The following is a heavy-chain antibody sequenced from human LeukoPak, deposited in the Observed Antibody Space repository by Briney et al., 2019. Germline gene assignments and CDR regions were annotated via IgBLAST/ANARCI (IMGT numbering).Heavy chain of an antibody. CDR1: GFTFSSYD. D-gene: IGHD1-26*01. V-gene: IGHV3-13*01. CDR3: AKGVGAPVRGSYFDY. J-gene: IGHJ4*02. Sequence: GGSLRLSCAASGFTFSSYDMHWVRQATGKGLEWVSAIGTAGDTYYPDSVKGRFTISRDNAKNSLYLQMNSLRAEDMALYYCAKGVGAPVRGSYFDYWGQGTLVTVSS. CDR2: IGTAGDT.